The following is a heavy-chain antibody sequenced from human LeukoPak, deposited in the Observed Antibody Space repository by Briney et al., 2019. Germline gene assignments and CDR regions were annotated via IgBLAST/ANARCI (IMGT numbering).Heavy chain of an antibody. CDR1: GFTFNNYA. Sequence: PGGSLRLSCAASGFTFNNYAMNWVRQAPGKGLEWVSHISPSGDSTYYADSVKGRFTISRDNSKNTLYLQMNSLRAEDTAVYYCAKVGSSSWYAFDYWGQGTLVTVSS. CDR3: AKVGSSSWYAFDY. V-gene: IGHV3-23*01. D-gene: IGHD6-13*01. J-gene: IGHJ4*02. CDR2: ISPSGDST.